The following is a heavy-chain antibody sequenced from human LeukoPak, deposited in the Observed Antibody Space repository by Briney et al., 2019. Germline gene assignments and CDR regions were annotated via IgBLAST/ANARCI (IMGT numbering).Heavy chain of an antibody. CDR3: ARDKGLRFLEWLDGILDY. V-gene: IGHV3-64*01. CDR1: GFTFSSYA. J-gene: IGHJ4*02. Sequence: PGGSLRLSCAASGFTFSSYAMHWVRQAPGKGLEYVSAISSNGGSTYYANSVKGRFTISRDNSKNTLHLQMGSLRAEDMAVYYCARDKGLRFLEWLDGILDYWGQGTLVTVSS. D-gene: IGHD3-3*01. CDR2: ISSNGGST.